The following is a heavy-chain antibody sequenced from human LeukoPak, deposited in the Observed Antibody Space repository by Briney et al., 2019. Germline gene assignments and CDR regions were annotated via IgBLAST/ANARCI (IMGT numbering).Heavy chain of an antibody. V-gene: IGHV3-48*03. Sequence: LGGSRSSSCPALGSPSVTITRNGVGQPQGRGREWVSYISSSGSTIYYADSVKGRFTISRDNAKNSLYLQMNSLRAEDTAVYYCAELGITMIGGVWGKGTTVTISS. D-gene: IGHD3-10*02. CDR2: ISSSGSTI. CDR3: AELGITMIGGV. CDR1: GSPSVTIT. J-gene: IGHJ6*04.